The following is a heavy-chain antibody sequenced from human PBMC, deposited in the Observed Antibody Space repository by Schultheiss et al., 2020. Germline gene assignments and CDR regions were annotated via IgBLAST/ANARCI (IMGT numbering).Heavy chain of an antibody. CDR1: GGSISSYY. J-gene: IGHJ4*02. CDR2: IYTSGST. CDR3: ARSNYDILTGYFDY. V-gene: IGHV4-4*07. Sequence: SETLSLTCTVSGGSISSYYWSWIRQPAGKGLEWIGRIYTSGSTNYNPSLKSRVTMSVDTSKNQFSLKLSSVTAADTAVYYCARSNYDILTGYFDYWGQGNLGTVSS. D-gene: IGHD3-9*01.